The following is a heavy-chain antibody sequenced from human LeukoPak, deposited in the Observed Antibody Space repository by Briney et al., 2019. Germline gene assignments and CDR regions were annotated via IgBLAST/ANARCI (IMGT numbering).Heavy chain of an antibody. CDR2: IWYDGSNK. Sequence: PGGSLRLSCAASGFTFSSYGMHWVRQAPGKGLEWVAVIWYDGSNKYYADSVKGRFTISRDNSKNTLYLRMNSLRAEDTAVYYCARGRAYYYYMDVWGKGTTVTVSS. CDR1: GFTFSSYG. J-gene: IGHJ6*03. V-gene: IGHV3-33*01. CDR3: ARGRAYYYYMDV.